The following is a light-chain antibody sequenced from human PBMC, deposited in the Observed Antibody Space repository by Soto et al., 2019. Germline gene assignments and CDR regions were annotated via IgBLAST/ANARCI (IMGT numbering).Light chain of an antibody. J-gene: IGKJ2*02. CDR2: DAS. CDR3: QHRTDWPPICT. CDR1: QSVATF. V-gene: IGKV3-11*01. Sequence: EIVLSQSPPTLALSPGERATLSCRASQSVATFLAWYQQRPGQAPRLLIYDASHRATGIPARFSGSGSGTDFTLTISSLEPEDFAVYFCQHRTDWPPICTFGQGTKVEIK.